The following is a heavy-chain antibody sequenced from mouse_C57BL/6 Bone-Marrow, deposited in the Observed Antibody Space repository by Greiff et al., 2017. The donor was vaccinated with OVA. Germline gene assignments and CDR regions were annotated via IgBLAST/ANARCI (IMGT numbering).Heavy chain of an antibody. CDR2: IDPETGGT. CDR1: GYTFTDYE. Sequence: QVQLQQSGAELVRPGASVTLSCKASGYTFTDYEMHWVKQTPVHGLEWIGAIDPETGGTAYNQKFKGKAILTADKSSSTAYMELRSLTSEDSAVYYCTPDAYWRCAYWGQGTLVTVSA. CDR3: TPDAYWRCAY. V-gene: IGHV1-15*01. J-gene: IGHJ3*01. D-gene: IGHD2-10*01.